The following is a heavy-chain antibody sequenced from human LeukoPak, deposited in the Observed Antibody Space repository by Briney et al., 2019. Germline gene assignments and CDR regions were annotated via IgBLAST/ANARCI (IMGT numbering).Heavy chain of an antibody. J-gene: IGHJ4*02. CDR2: ISGGAGRT. D-gene: IGHD3-22*01. CDR1: GITLSNYG. Sequence: GGSLRLSCAVSGITLSNYGMTWVRQAPGKGLERVAVISGGAGRTTYADSVKGRFTISRDNNKNTLFLQMNSLRAEDTAVYFCAKRGVVIRVILVGFYKEAYYFDSWGQGALVTVSS. V-gene: IGHV3-23*01. CDR3: AKRGVVIRVILVGFYKEAYYFDS.